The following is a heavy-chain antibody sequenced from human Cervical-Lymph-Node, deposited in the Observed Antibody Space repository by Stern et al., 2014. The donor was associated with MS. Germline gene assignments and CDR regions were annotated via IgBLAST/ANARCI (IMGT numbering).Heavy chain of an antibody. CDR3: AREVGSLAMDV. V-gene: IGHV1-69*06. CDR1: GDTFTDYA. CDR2: ITPVFASA. D-gene: IGHD1-1*01. J-gene: IGHJ6*01. Sequence: QVQLVQSGAEVKKPGSSVKVSCKASGDTFTDYAISWVRQAPGQWPEWMGGITPVFASADYAQKFQGRLTITADKSTSTSYMDLSSLTSEDTAVYYCAREVGSLAMDVWGQGTTVIVSS.